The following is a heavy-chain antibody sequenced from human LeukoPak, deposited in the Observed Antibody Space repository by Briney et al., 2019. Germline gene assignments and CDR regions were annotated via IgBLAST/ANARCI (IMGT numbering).Heavy chain of an antibody. J-gene: IGHJ4*02. Sequence: SETLSLTCTVSGGSISSYYWSWIRQPAGKGLEWIGRIYTSGSTNYNPSLKSRVTMSVDTSKNQFSLKLSSVTAADTAVYYCARTRYCSSTSCYFDYWGQGTLVTVSS. CDR1: GGSISSYY. V-gene: IGHV4-4*07. D-gene: IGHD2-2*01. CDR2: IYTSGST. CDR3: ARTRYCSSTSCYFDY.